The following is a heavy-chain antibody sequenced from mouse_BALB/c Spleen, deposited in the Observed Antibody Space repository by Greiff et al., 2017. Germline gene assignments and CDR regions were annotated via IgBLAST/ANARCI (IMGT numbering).Heavy chain of an antibody. Sequence: VQLQQSGAELVRSGASVNLSCTASGFNIKDYYMHWVKQRPEQGLEWIGWIDPENGDTEYAPKFQGKATMTADTSSNTAYLQLSSLTSEDTAVYYCNAFNYFDYWGQGTTLTVSS. V-gene: IGHV14-4*02. CDR3: NAFNYFDY. CDR2: IDPENGDT. CDR1: GFNIKDYY. J-gene: IGHJ2*01.